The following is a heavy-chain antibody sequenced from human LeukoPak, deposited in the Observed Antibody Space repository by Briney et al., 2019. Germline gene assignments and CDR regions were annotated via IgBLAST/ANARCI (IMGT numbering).Heavy chain of an antibody. CDR2: IKQDGSEK. Sequence: PGGSLRLSCAASGFTFSSYWMSWVRQAPGKGLEWVANIKQDGSEKYYVDSVKGRFTISRDNAKNSLYLQMNSLRAEDTAVYYCARLTDSGWSLVPVAFDIWGQGTMVTVSS. CDR3: ARLTDSGWSLVPVAFDI. D-gene: IGHD6-19*01. J-gene: IGHJ3*02. CDR1: GFTFSSYW. V-gene: IGHV3-7*01.